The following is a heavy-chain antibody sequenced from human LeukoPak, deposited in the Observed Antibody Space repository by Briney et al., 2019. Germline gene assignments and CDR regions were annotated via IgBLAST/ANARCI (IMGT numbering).Heavy chain of an antibody. D-gene: IGHD6-13*01. J-gene: IGHJ4*02. CDR3: ARASSNWWLDY. V-gene: IGHV4-30-2*01. Sequence: SQTLSLTCTVSGGSISSGGYYWSWIRQPPGKGLEWIGYIYRSGSTYYNPSLKSRVTISVDRSKNQFSLKLSSVTAADTAVYYCARASSNWWLDYWGQGTLVTVSS. CDR2: IYRSGST. CDR1: GGSISSGGYY.